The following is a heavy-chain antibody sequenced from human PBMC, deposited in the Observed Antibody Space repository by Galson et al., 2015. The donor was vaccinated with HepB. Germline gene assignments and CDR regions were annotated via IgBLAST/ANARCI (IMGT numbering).Heavy chain of an antibody. V-gene: IGHV3-15*01. D-gene: IGHD1-26*01. CDR1: GFSFNNAW. CDR2: IRNKIDGETT. Sequence: SLRLSCAASGFSFNNAWMSWVRQAPGKGLEWVGRIRNKIDGETTDYAAPVKGRFSISRDDSRNILYLQMNNLKTEDTAVYYCVNDVASWESESYFDYWGQGTQVTVSS. J-gene: IGHJ4*02. CDR3: VNDVASWESESYFDY.